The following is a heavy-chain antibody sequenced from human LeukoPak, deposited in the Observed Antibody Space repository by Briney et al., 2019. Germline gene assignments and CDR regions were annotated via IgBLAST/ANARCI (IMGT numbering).Heavy chain of an antibody. CDR3: ARVEWLQSTDAFDI. V-gene: IGHV4-31*03. CDR1: GGSISSGGYY. Sequence: SETLSLTCTVSGGSISSGGYYWSWIRQHPGKGLEWIGYIYYSGSTYYNPSLKSRVTISVDTSKNQFSLKLSSVTAADTAVYYCARVEWLQSTDAFDIWGQGTMVTVSS. CDR2: IYYSGST. J-gene: IGHJ3*02. D-gene: IGHD5-24*01.